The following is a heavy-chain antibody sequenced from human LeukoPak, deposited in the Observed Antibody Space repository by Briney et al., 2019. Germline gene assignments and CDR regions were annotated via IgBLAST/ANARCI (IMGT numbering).Heavy chain of an antibody. V-gene: IGHV1-8*01. CDR2: MNPNSGNT. CDR3: ARVWSGYYYYYYGMDV. Sequence: ASVKVSCKASGYTFTSYDINWVRQATGQGLEWMGWMNPNSGNTGYAQKFQGRVTMTRNTSISTAYMELSSLRSEDTAVYYCARVWSGYYYYYYGMDVWGQGTTVTVSS. J-gene: IGHJ6*02. CDR1: GYTFTSYD. D-gene: IGHD3-3*01.